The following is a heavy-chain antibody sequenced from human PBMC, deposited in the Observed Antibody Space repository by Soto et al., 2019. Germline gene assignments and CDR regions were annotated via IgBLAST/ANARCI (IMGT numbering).Heavy chain of an antibody. CDR2: VNPNSGNT. Sequence: ASVKVSCKASGYTFTSYDVMWVRQATGQGLEWMVWVNPNSGNTDSAQKFQGRVTMTWDTSINTAYMELSTLRSEDTAVYYCARGYYDTSGYYPIDFWGQGTLVTVS. J-gene: IGHJ4*02. CDR1: GYTFTSYD. V-gene: IGHV1-8*01. CDR3: ARGYYDTSGYYPIDF. D-gene: IGHD3-22*01.